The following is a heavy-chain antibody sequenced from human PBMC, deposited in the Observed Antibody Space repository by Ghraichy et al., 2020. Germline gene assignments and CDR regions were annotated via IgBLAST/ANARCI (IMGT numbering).Heavy chain of an antibody. CDR3: VRQATYADYLNWFDP. Sequence: SETLSLTCTVSGGSFSSSSYYWGWIRQPPGKGLEWIGSIYYSGNTYYSPSLKSRVTISVDTSKNQFSLNLSSVTAADTAVYYCVRQATYADYLNWFDPWGQGTLVTVSS. CDR1: GGSFSSSSYY. J-gene: IGHJ5*02. D-gene: IGHD4-17*01. CDR2: IYYSGNT. V-gene: IGHV4-39*01.